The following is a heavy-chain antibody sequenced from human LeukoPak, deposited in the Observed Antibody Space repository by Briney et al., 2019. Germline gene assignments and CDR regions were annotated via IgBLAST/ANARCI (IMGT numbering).Heavy chain of an antibody. CDR1: GGSISSGGYY. V-gene: IGHV4-31*03. J-gene: IGHJ4*02. CDR2: IYYSGST. CDR3: ARGLYSNYGGIDY. Sequence: SETLSLTCTVSGGSISSGGYYWSWTRQHPGKGLEWIGYIYYSGSTYYNPSLKSRVTISVDTSKNQFSLKLSSVTAADTAVYYCARGLYSNYGGIDYWGQGTLVTVSS. D-gene: IGHD4-11*01.